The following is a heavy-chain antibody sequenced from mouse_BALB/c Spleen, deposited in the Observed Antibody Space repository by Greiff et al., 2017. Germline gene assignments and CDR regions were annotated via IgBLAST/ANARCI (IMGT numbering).Heavy chain of an antibody. Sequence: VKLMESGPGLVAPSQSLSITCTVSGFSLTSYGVHWVRQPPGKGLEWLGVIWAGGSTNYNSALMSRLSISKDNSKSQVFLKMNSLQTDNTAMYYCARERTYYGSIFDYWGQGTTLTVSS. CDR3: ARERTYYGSIFDY. D-gene: IGHD1-1*01. CDR2: IWAGGST. J-gene: IGHJ2*01. V-gene: IGHV2-9*02. CDR1: GFSLTSYG.